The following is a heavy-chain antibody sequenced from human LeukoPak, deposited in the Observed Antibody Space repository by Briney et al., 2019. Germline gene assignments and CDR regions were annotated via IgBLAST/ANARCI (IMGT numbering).Heavy chain of an antibody. CDR2: IRSSGLYT. D-gene: IGHD3-10*01. Sequence: GGSLRLSCAASGFTYSDYTMNWVRQAPGKGLEWVSSIRSSGLYTYYADSVKGRFTISRDNAKNSLYLQMNSLTAEDTAVYYCARASSIDYWGQGTLVTVSS. V-gene: IGHV3-21*01. CDR1: GFTYSDYT. J-gene: IGHJ4*02. CDR3: ARASSIDY.